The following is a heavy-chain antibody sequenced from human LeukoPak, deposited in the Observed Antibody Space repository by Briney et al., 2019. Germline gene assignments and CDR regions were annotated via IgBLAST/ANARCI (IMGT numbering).Heavy chain of an antibody. CDR1: GFTFSSYW. V-gene: IGHV3-7*01. Sequence: GGFLRLSCAASGFTFSSYWMSWVRQAPGKGLEWVANIKQDESEKYYVDSVKGRFTISRDNAKNSLYLQMNSLRGEDTAVYYCARDLGTYSSSWSPLDYWGQGTLVTVSS. CDR2: IKQDESEK. J-gene: IGHJ4*02. CDR3: ARDLGTYSSSWSPLDY. D-gene: IGHD6-13*01.